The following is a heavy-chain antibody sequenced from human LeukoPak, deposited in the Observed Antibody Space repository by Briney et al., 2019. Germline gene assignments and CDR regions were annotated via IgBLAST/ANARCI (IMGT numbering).Heavy chain of an antibody. D-gene: IGHD6-19*01. CDR1: GFTFSSYS. Sequence: GGSLRLSCAASGFTFSSYSMNWVRQAPGKGLEWVSSISSSSSYIYYADSVKGRFTISRDSAKNSLYLQMNSLRAEDTAVYYCARDRSGVAVAGTRDYYFDYWGQGTLVTVSS. CDR2: ISSSSSYI. J-gene: IGHJ4*02. V-gene: IGHV3-21*01. CDR3: ARDRSGVAVAGTRDYYFDY.